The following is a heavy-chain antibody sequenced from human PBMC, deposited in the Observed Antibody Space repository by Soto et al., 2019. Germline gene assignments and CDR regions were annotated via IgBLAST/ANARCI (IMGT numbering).Heavy chain of an antibody. J-gene: IGHJ6*02. D-gene: IGHD2-8*01. CDR3: ARTGLQIVQATSYYYGLDV. Sequence: QVQLVESGGDVVQPGTSLRLSCEASGFTFNSFGMHWVRQAPGKGLEGVAVIWHDGTKKSYVDSVKGRFTISRDNSKDTLYLQMNNLRAEDTAVYYCARTGLQIVQATSYYYGLDVWGQGTTVTVSS. CDR2: IWHDGTKK. CDR1: GFTFNSFG. V-gene: IGHV3-33*01.